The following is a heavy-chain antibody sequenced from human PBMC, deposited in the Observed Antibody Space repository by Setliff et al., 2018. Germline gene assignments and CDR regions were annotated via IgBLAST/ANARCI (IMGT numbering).Heavy chain of an antibody. V-gene: IGHV3-30-3*02. J-gene: IGHJ4*02. Sequence: GGSLRLSCAASGFTFSSYAMHGVRQAPGKGLEWVAVISYDGSNKYYADSVKGRFTISRDNSKNTLYLQMNSLRAEDTAVYYCAKWAHSSSWYTLGYWGQGTLVTVSS. D-gene: IGHD6-13*01. CDR2: ISYDGSNK. CDR1: GFTFSSYA. CDR3: AKWAHSSSWYTLGY.